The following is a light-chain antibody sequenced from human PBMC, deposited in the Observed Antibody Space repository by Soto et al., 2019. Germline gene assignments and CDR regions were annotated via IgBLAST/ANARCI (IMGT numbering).Light chain of an antibody. Sequence: DIQMTQSPSTLSASIGDRVTITCRASQSISSWLAWYQQKPGKAPKLLIYKASSLESGVPSRFSGSGSGTELSLTIRSLQPEDFATYYCQQYNTYWTFAQGTKVEIK. CDR1: QSISSW. CDR2: KAS. V-gene: IGKV1-5*03. J-gene: IGKJ1*01. CDR3: QQYNTYWT.